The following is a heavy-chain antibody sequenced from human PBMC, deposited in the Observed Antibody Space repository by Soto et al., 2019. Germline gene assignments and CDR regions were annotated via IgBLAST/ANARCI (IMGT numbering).Heavy chain of an antibody. CDR1: GYTFTNYA. CDR2: INAGNGNT. CDR3: ARGERYYYDSSGYFGFDC. V-gene: IGHV1-3*01. D-gene: IGHD3-22*01. J-gene: IGHJ4*02. Sequence: ASVKVSCKASGYTFTNYAIHWVRQAPGQRLEWMGWINAGNGNTKYSQKFQGRVTITRDTSASTAYMELSSLRSEDTAVYYCARGERYYYDSSGYFGFDCWGQGTLVTVSS.